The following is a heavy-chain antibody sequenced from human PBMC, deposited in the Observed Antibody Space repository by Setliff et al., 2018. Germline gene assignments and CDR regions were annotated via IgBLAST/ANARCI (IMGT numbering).Heavy chain of an antibody. CDR2: IYPDDSDT. Sequence: PGESLKISCKASGYNFLDYWIGWVRQMPGKGLEWMGIIYPDDSDTRYSPSVQGPFTISADKSIGTAYLQWSSLKASDTAFYYCARRRRFDSGGPRSPWYFDLWGRGTLVTVSS. CDR1: GYNFLDYW. V-gene: IGHV5-51*01. J-gene: IGHJ2*01. CDR3: ARRRRFDSGGPRSPWYFDL. D-gene: IGHD3-22*01.